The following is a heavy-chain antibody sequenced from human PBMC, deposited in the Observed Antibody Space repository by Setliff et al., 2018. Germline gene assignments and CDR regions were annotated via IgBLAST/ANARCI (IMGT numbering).Heavy chain of an antibody. V-gene: IGHV2-70*11. J-gene: IGHJ6*03. CDR1: GFSLSTSGMC. D-gene: IGHD5-18*01. CDR2: IGWDDDK. CDR3: ARIPSSYGYYYYMDV. Sequence: SGPTLVNPTQTLTLTCTFSGFSLSTSGMCVSWIRQPPGKALEWLARIGWDDDKYYSTSLKTRLTISKDTSKNQVVLTMTNMDPVDTATYYCARIPSSYGYYYYMDVWGKGTTVTVSS.